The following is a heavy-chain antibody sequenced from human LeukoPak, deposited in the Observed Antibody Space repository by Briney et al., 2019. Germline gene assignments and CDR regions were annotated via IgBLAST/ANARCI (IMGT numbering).Heavy chain of an antibody. CDR2: IRNEGSDK. J-gene: IGHJ4*02. Sequence: GGSLRLSCAASGFTFSSYAMSWVRQAPGKGLEWVAFIRNEGSDKYYAESVKGRFTISRDNSKNTVYVQLNSLREEDTAVYYCAKLAKTAPGGSSLYYFDYWGQGTLVAVSS. V-gene: IGHV3-30*02. CDR3: AKLAKTAPGGSSLYYFDY. D-gene: IGHD6-13*01. CDR1: GFTFSSYA.